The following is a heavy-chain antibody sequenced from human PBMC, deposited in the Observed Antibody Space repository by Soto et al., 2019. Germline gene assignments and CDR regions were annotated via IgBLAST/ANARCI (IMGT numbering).Heavy chain of an antibody. Sequence: GESLKISCKGSGYSFTSYWIGWVRQMPGKGLEWMGIIYPGDSDTRYSPSFQGQVTISADKSISTAYLQWSSLKASDTAMYYCARHDNRGDFWSGYPYYYYYGMDVWGQGTTVTVSS. CDR1: GYSFTSYW. V-gene: IGHV5-51*01. D-gene: IGHD3-3*01. CDR3: ARHDNRGDFWSGYPYYYYYGMDV. J-gene: IGHJ6*02. CDR2: IYPGDSDT.